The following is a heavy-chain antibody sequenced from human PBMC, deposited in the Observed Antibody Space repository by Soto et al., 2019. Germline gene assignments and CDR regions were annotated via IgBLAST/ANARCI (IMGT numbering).Heavy chain of an antibody. CDR3: AIDDGDYYDRSGTDY. Sequence: GGSLRRSCAASGFTFGSYAMSWVRQAPGKGLEWVSAISGSGGSTYYAGSVKGRFTISRDNSKNTLYLQMNSLRAEDTAVYYCAIDDGDYYDRSGTDYWGQVTLVTVSS. J-gene: IGHJ4*02. D-gene: IGHD3-22*01. CDR1: GFTFGSYA. CDR2: ISGSGGST. V-gene: IGHV3-23*01.